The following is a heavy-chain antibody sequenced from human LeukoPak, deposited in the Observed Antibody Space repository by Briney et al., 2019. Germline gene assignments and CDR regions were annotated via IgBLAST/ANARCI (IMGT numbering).Heavy chain of an antibody. CDR3: AITYGGEVFDY. Sequence: GESLKISCKGSGYSFSKYWITWVRQTPGKGLEWMGIIYPGDSDTRYSPSFQGQVTISVDKSISTAYLQWSSLKASDTAMYYCAITYGGEVFDYWGQGTLVTVSS. CDR2: IYPGDSDT. D-gene: IGHD2-21*01. J-gene: IGHJ4*02. CDR1: GYSFSKYW. V-gene: IGHV5-51*01.